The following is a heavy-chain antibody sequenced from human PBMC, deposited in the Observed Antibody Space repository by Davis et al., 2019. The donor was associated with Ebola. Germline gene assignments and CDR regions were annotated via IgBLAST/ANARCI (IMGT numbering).Heavy chain of an antibody. D-gene: IGHD5-18*01. V-gene: IGHV3-74*01. Sequence: HTGGSLRLFCAASEFTFSNYWMHWVRQAPGKGLVWVSRIHSDGTTTSYADSVKGRSAISRDNAKNTLYLQMNGLRAEDTAVYYCARGGYSTQIYYFYGMDVWGQGTTVTVSS. CDR3: ARGGYSTQIYYFYGMDV. CDR1: EFTFSNYW. J-gene: IGHJ6*02. CDR2: IHSDGTTT.